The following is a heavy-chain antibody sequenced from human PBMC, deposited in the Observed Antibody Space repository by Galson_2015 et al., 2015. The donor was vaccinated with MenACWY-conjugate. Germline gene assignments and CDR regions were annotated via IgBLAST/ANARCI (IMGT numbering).Heavy chain of an antibody. Sequence: SLRLSCAASGFSFGDFNMHWIRQAPGKGLEWVSLTNWDGRIIYYADSVKGRFTISRDNSGSSLFLQMKNLRTEDTAFYYCAKGDYYDNNSGYPSGWKFDLWGRGTLVAVSS. CDR3: AKGDYYDNNSGYPSGWKFDL. D-gene: IGHD3-22*01. V-gene: IGHV3-43*01. J-gene: IGHJ2*01. CDR2: TNWDGRII. CDR1: GFSFGDFN.